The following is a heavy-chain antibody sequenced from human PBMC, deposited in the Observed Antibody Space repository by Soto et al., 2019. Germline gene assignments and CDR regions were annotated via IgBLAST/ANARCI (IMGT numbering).Heavy chain of an antibody. V-gene: IGHV4-59*08. J-gene: IGHJ6*02. CDR2: VYYTGDT. CDR1: SGPDRSHN. D-gene: IGHD4-17*01. Sequence: QVQLQQSGPRLVKPSETLSLTCTVSSGPDRSHNWGWIRQPPGRGLEWIGYVYYTGDTAYNPSLRGRVTISAGTSTNHISLTLNSVTAADTAVYYCVRQGIDYLHGLVDVWGQGTTVSVSS. CDR3: VRQGIDYLHGLVDV.